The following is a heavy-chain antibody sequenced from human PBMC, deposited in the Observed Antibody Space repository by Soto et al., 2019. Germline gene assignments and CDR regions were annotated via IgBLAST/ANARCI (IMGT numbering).Heavy chain of an antibody. Sequence: GESLKISCKGSGYSFTSYWIGWVRQMPGKGLEWMGIIYPGDSDTRYSPSFQGQVTISADKSISTAYLQWSSLKASDTAMYYCARRAVVVVAATRRYYYYMDVWGKGTTVTVSS. V-gene: IGHV5-51*01. J-gene: IGHJ6*03. CDR3: ARRAVVVVAATRRYYYYMDV. CDR1: GYSFTSYW. D-gene: IGHD2-15*01. CDR2: IYPGDSDT.